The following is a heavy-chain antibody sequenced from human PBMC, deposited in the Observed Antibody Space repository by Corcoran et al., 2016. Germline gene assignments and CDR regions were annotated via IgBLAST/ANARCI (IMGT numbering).Heavy chain of an antibody. D-gene: IGHD6-19*01. CDR1: GGTFSSYA. V-gene: IGHV1-69*01. J-gene: IGHJ5*02. CDR2: IIPIFGTA. Sequence: QVQLVQSGAEVKKPGSSVKVSCKASGGTFSSYAISWVRQAPGQGLEWMGGIIPIFGTANYAQKFQGRVTITADESTSTAYMELSSLRSEDTAVDCCARDGGGGAVGVAKWFDTWGQGTLVTVS. CDR3: ARDGGGGAVGVAKWFDT.